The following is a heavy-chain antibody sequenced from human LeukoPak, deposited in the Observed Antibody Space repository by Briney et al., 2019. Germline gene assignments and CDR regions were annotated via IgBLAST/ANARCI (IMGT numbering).Heavy chain of an antibody. V-gene: IGHV1-69*05. CDR1: GGTFSSYA. CDR3: ASLPGYSSGWTDY. Sequence: ASVKVSCKASGGTFSSYAISWVRQAPGQGLEWMGGIIPIFGTANYAQKFQGRVTITTDESTSTAYMELSSLRSEDTAVYYCASLPGYSSGWTDYWGQXTXVTVSS. D-gene: IGHD6-19*01. J-gene: IGHJ4*02. CDR2: IIPIFGTA.